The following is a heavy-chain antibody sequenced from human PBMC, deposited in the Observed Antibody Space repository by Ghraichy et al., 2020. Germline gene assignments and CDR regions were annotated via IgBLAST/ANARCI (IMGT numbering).Heavy chain of an antibody. Sequence: GGSLRLSCAASGFSFSNYWMSWVRQVPGRGLEWVANIKQAGSEKYYMDSVKGRFTISRDDAKNSLYLQINSLRAEDTAVYYCARIERVWTLDYWGQGTRVTVSS. CDR3: ARIERVWTLDY. V-gene: IGHV3-7*01. CDR1: GFSFSNYW. D-gene: IGHD1-1*01. CDR2: IKQAGSEK. J-gene: IGHJ4*02.